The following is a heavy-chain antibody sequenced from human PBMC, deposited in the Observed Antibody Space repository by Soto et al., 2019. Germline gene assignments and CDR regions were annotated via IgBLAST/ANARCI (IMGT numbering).Heavy chain of an antibody. CDR1: GDSISSGDSY. J-gene: IGHJ4*02. CDR3: ARFRIENHDGSGYHLFDF. V-gene: IGHV4-30-4*02. D-gene: IGHD3-22*01. Sequence: SDTLSLTCTVSGDSISSGDSYWSWIRQSPGTGLEWIGHIYYSVSNYYNPSLRNRVTMSVDTSYNQFSLELSSVTAADTAVYYCARFRIENHDGSGYHLFDFWGQGTLVTVSS. CDR2: IYYSVSN.